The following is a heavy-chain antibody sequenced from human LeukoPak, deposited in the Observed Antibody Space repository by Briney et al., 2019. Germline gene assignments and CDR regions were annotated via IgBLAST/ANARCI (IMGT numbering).Heavy chain of an antibody. CDR3: AKGGSSYSEMDY. J-gene: IGHJ4*02. D-gene: IGHD4-11*01. CDR2: LSASGGLT. V-gene: IGHV3-23*01. CDR1: GFTFSSYA. Sequence: PGGSLRLSCAASGFTFSSYAMSWVRQAPGKGLEWVSGLSASGGLTYYADSVKGRFTISRDNSKNTLYLQMNSLRADDTAAYYCAKGGSSYSEMDYWGQGTLVTVSS.